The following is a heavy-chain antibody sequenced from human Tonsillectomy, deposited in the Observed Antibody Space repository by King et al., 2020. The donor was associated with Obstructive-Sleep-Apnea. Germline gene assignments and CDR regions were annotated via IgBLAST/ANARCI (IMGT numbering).Heavy chain of an antibody. D-gene: IGHD3-3*01. CDR2: IYSGGST. V-gene: IGHV3-66*01. J-gene: IGHJ4*02. CDR3: ARDRYYDQDY. CDR1: GFTVSSNY. Sequence: QLVQSGVGLVQPGGSLRLSCGAYGFTVSSNYMSWVRQAPGKGLEWVSVIYSGGSTYYADSVKGRFTISRDNSKNTRYLQMNSLGAEDTAVYYCARDRYYDQDYWGQGTLVTVSS.